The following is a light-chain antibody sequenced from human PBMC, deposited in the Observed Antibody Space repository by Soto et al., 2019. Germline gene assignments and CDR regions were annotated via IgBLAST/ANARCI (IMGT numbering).Light chain of an antibody. V-gene: IGLV2-14*01. Sequence: QSVLTQPASVSGSPGQSITISCTGTSSDVGGYNYVSWYQQHPGKAPKLMIYEVSNRPSGVSNRFSGSKSGNTASLTISGLRAEDEADYYCSSYTRSSTPGVFGGGTQLTVL. CDR3: SSYTRSSTPGV. J-gene: IGLJ2*01. CDR1: SSDVGGYNY. CDR2: EVS.